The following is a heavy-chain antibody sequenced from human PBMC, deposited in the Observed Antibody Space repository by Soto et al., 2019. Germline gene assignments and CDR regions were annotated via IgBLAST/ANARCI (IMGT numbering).Heavy chain of an antibody. CDR3: VASLAASGLNWLDP. CDR2: IFANGHT. J-gene: IGHJ5*02. CDR1: GGSISEKY. Sequence: TLSLTCIVSGGSISEKYWNWVRQPPGKGLEWIGLIFANGHTDYNPSLKSRVTMSVDASKNQFSLRLTSMTAADTAVYYCVASLAASGLNWLDPWGRGTLVTVSS. D-gene: IGHD6-13*01. V-gene: IGHV4-4*07.